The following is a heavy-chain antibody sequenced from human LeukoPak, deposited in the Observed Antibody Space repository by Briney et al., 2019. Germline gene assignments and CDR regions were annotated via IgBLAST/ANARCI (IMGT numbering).Heavy chain of an antibody. CDR3: ARDLGWFHFDS. CDR2: IKEDGSAQ. CDR1: GFTVSSNY. D-gene: IGHD2-15*01. V-gene: IGHV3-7*01. Sequence: PGGSLRLSCAASGFTVSSNYMSWVRQAPGKGLEWVAHIKEDGSAQNYIDSVKGRFTISRDNAKNSLFLQMNSVRAEDTAIYYCARDLGWFHFDSWGQGTLVTVSS. J-gene: IGHJ4*02.